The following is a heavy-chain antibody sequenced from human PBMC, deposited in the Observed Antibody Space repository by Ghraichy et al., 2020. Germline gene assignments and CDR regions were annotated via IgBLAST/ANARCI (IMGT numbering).Heavy chain of an antibody. D-gene: IGHD6-19*01. CDR3: ARDITSSRSGSDI. V-gene: IGHV3-21*01. CDR2: INSGSAYI. Sequence: GALRLSCTASGFSLSRYTINWVRQAPGKGLEWISSINSGSAYIFYADSMKGRVTISRDNAKQSVYLLMNSLRVEDTALYYCARDITSSRSGSDIWGQGTMVTVSS. CDR1: GFSLSRYT. J-gene: IGHJ3*02.